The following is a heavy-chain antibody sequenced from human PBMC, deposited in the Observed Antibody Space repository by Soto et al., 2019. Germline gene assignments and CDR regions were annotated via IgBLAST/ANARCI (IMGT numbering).Heavy chain of an antibody. CDR2: IKKDGGTQ. Sequence: GGSLALSWAASGFSLGSYCMSWFRRVPGKGLEWVANIKKDGGTQYYVDSVKGRFTISRDNAKNSLYLQMNNLRFDDTAVYFCARVDRSSWWAFDYWGQGTLVTVSS. D-gene: IGHD6-13*01. CDR1: GFSLGSYC. J-gene: IGHJ4*02. CDR3: ARVDRSSWWAFDY. V-gene: IGHV3-7*03.